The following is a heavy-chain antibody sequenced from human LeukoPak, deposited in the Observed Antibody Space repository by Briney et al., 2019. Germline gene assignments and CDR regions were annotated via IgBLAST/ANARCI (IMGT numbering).Heavy chain of an antibody. CDR1: GFTVSSNY. Sequence: GGSLRLSCAASGFTVSSNYMSWVRQAPGKGLEWVSVIYSGGSTYYADSMKGRFTISRDNSKNTLYLQMNSLRAEDTAVYYCAKAPGLVGATTIDYWGQGTLVTVSS. J-gene: IGHJ4*02. D-gene: IGHD1-26*01. V-gene: IGHV3-53*01. CDR2: IYSGGST. CDR3: AKAPGLVGATTIDY.